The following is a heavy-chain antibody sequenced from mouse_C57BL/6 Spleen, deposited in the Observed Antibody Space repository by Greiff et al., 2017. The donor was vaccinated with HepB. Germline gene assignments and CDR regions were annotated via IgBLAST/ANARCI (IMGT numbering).Heavy chain of an antibody. D-gene: IGHD1-1*01. Sequence: QVQLKQPGAELVKPGASVKMSCKASGYTFTSYWITWVKQRPGQGLEWIGDIYPGSGSTNYNEKFKSKATLTVDTTSSTGYMQLSSLTSEDAAVYYGGREGTTGDYWGQGTTLTVSS. CDR2: IYPGSGST. J-gene: IGHJ2*01. V-gene: IGHV1-55*01. CDR1: GYTFTSYW. CDR3: GREGTTGDY.